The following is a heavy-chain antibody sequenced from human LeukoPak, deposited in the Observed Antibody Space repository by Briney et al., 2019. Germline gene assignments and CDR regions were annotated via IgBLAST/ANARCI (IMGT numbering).Heavy chain of an antibody. CDR3: ARVPRGYCSGGSCYYFDY. J-gene: IGHJ4*02. CDR2: ITGSGGST. D-gene: IGHD2-15*01. V-gene: IGHV3-23*01. CDR1: GFTFSNYG. Sequence: GGSLRLSCAASGFTFSNYGLSWVRQAPGKGLEWVSGITGSGGSTYYADSVKGQFTISRDNAKNSLYLQMNSLRAEDTAVYYCARVPRGYCSGGSCYYFDYWGQGTLVTVSS.